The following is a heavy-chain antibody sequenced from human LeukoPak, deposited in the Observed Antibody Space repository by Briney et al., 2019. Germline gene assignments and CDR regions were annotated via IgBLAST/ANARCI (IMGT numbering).Heavy chain of an antibody. CDR3: AMEVKGHKPQSSFDY. D-gene: IGHD3-3*01. CDR2: IIPIFGTP. Sequence: GASVKVSCKASGGTFSSYAFSWVRQAPGQGLEWMGRIIPIFGTPKYGEKFQGRVTMSTDDSTGTAYLDLSSLRPEDTAVYYCAMEVKGHKPQSSFDYWDEGTLLTVSS. V-gene: IGHV1-69*05. CDR1: GGTFSSYA. J-gene: IGHJ4*02.